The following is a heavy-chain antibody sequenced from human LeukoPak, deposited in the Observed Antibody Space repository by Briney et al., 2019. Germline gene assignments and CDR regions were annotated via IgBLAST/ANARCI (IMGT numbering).Heavy chain of an antibody. CDR2: IYYSGST. J-gene: IGHJ3*02. CDR1: GGSISSSSYY. CDR3: ARQGVLEWLLFRAFDI. V-gene: IGHV4-39*01. D-gene: IGHD3-3*01. Sequence: TSETLSLTCTVSGGSISSSSYYWGWIRQPPRKGLECIGSIYYSGSTYYNPSLKSRVTISVDTSKNQFSLKLSSVTAADTAVYYCARQGVLEWLLFRAFDIWGQGTMVTVSS.